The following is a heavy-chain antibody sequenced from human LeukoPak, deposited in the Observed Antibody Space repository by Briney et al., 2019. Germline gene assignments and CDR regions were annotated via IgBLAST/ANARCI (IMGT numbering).Heavy chain of an antibody. D-gene: IGHD3/OR15-3a*01. V-gene: IGHV3-23*01. CDR3: AKVATWTYFDS. CDR2: IGDSGVPT. Sequence: GGSLRLSCAASQFTFTSYAMSWVRQAPGRGLEWVSSIGDSGVPTYYADSVKGRFTTSRDNSQNTLYLQMNSLRADDTAVYYCAKVATWTYFDSWGQGTLVTVSS. CDR1: QFTFTSYA. J-gene: IGHJ4*02.